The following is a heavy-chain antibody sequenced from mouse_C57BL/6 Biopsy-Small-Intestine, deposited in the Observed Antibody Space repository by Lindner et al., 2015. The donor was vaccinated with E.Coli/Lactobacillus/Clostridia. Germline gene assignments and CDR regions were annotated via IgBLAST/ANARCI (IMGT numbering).Heavy chain of an antibody. CDR3: ARPFYYAMDY. J-gene: IGHJ4*01. Sequence: VQLQESGAELVKPGGSLKLSCAASGFTFSDYGMHWVRQAPEKGLEWIAYISSGSSTIYYADTVKGRFTTSRDNAKNTLFLQMTSLRSEDTAMYYCARPFYYAMDYWGQGASVTVSS. CDR2: ISSGSSTI. CDR1: GFTFSDYG. V-gene: IGHV5-17*01.